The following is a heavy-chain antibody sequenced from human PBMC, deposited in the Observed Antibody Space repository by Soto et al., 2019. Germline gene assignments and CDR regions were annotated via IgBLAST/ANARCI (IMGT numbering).Heavy chain of an antibody. CDR3: ARSGDNYNSLDY. Sequence: GGSLRLSCEGSVFTFSDYYISWIRQAPGKGLEWISYSSNSGTFSRYADSVKGRFSISRDNTKNLLYLQMNSLRAEDTAVYYCARSGDNYNSLDYWGQGNPVTVSS. CDR1: VFTFSDYY. V-gene: IGHV3-11*06. CDR2: SSNSGTFS. J-gene: IGHJ4*02. D-gene: IGHD1-1*01.